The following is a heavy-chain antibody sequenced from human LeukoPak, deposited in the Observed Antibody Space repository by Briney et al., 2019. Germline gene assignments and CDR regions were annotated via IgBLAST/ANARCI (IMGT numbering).Heavy chain of an antibody. Sequence: PGGSLRLSCAGSGFHFSGSAMSWVRQAPGKGPEWVSGITYDGINTYYAASVKGRFTISRDKSKRTVYLEMTSLRADDTGVYYCAKDGAQYSSGPECDPRGQGTLVSVSP. CDR3: AKDGAQYSSGPECDP. D-gene: IGHD6-19*01. CDR1: GFHFSGSA. J-gene: IGHJ5*02. V-gene: IGHV3-23*01. CDR2: ITYDGINT.